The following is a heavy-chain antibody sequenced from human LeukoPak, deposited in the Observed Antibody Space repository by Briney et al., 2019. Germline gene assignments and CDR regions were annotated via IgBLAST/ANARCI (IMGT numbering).Heavy chain of an antibody. J-gene: IGHJ4*02. V-gene: IGHV4-39*07. D-gene: IGHD3-22*01. Sequence: PSETLSLTCTVSGGSICSSSYYWGWIRQPPGKGLEWIGSIYYSGSTYYNPSLKSRVTISVDTSKNQFSLKLSSVTAADTAVYYCARGLRMRMIVVVKYYFDYWGQGTLVTVSS. CDR1: GGSICSSSYY. CDR2: IYYSGST. CDR3: ARGLRMRMIVVVKYYFDY.